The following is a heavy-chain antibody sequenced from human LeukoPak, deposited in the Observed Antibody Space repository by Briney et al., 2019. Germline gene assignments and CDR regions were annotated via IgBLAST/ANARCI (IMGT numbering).Heavy chain of an antibody. Sequence: SETLSLTCTVSGGSISSNYWSWIRQPPGKGLEWIGYIYYSGSTNYNPSLKSRVTISVDTSKNQFSLKLSSVTAADTAVYYCAREERRVRGVISYWGQGTLVTVSS. CDR1: GGSISSNY. V-gene: IGHV4-59*01. D-gene: IGHD3-10*01. J-gene: IGHJ4*02. CDR2: IYYSGST. CDR3: AREERRVRGVISY.